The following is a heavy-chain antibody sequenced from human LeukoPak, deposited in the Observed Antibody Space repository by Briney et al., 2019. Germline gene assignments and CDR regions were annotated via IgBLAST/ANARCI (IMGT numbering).Heavy chain of an antibody. D-gene: IGHD2/OR15-2a*01. CDR2: ISDIGSI. Sequence: SETLSLTCTVSGGSISSYYWSWIRQPPGKGLEWIAYISDIGSINYNPYLKSRVTISLDTSKNQFSLKLSSVTAADTAVYYCAGHHPRNTVDFWGQGTLVTVSS. CDR1: GGSISSYY. V-gene: IGHV4-59*08. J-gene: IGHJ4*02. CDR3: AGHHPRNTVDF.